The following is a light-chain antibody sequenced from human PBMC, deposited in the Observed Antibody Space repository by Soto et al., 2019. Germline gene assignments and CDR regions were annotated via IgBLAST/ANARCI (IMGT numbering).Light chain of an antibody. V-gene: IGKV1-5*03. CDR2: KAS. Sequence: DIQMTQSPSTLSGSVVDRVTITCRASQTISSWLAWYQQKPGKAPKLLIYKASTLKSGVPSRFSGSGSGTEFTLTISSLQPDDFATYYCQQYRTYPWTFGQGTKVDIK. CDR3: QQYRTYPWT. CDR1: QTISSW. J-gene: IGKJ1*01.